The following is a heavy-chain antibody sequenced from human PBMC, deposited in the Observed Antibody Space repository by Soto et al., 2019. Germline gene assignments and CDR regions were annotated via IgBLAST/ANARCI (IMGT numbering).Heavy chain of an antibody. CDR3: ASHEVRLGELSPEDY. CDR1: GGTFSSYA. V-gene: IGHV1-69*12. J-gene: IGHJ4*02. Sequence: QVQPVQSGAEVKKPGASVKVSCKASGGTFSSYAISWVRQAPGQGLEWMGGIIPIFGTANYAQKVQGRVTITADESTSTAYMELSSLRSEDTAVYYCASHEVRLGELSPEDYWGQGTLVTVSS. CDR2: IIPIFGTA. D-gene: IGHD3-16*02.